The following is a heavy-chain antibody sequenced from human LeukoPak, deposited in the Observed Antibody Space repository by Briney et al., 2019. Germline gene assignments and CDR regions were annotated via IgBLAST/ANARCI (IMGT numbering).Heavy chain of an antibody. CDR1: GGSISSSNW. V-gene: IGHV4-4*02. D-gene: IGHD6-13*01. Sequence: SETLSLTRAVSGGSISSSNWWSWVRQPPGKGLEWIGEIYHSGSTNYNPSLKSRVTISVDKSKNQFSLKLSSVTAADTAVYYCARDGGIAAAGSYFDYWGQGTLVTVSS. CDR2: IYHSGST. CDR3: ARDGGIAAAGSYFDY. J-gene: IGHJ4*02.